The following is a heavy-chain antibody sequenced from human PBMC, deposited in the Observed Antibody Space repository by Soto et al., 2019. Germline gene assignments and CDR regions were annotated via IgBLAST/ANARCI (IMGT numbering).Heavy chain of an antibody. D-gene: IGHD3-16*02. CDR3: ARRYDYIWGSYRPFDY. CDR1: GGSFSGYY. V-gene: IGHV4-34*01. J-gene: IGHJ4*02. Sequence: SETLSLTCAVYGGSFSGYYWSWIRQPPGKGLEWIGEINHSGSTNYNPSLKSRVTISVDTSKNQFSLKLSSVTAADTAVYYCARRYDYIWGSYRPFDYWGKGTLVTVSS. CDR2: INHSGST.